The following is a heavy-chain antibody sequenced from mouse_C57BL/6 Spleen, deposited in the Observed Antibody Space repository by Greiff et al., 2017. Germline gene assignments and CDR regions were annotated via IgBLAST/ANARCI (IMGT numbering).Heavy chain of an antibody. Sequence: VQLVESGPGLVQPSQSLSITCTVSGFSLTSYGVHWVRQSPGKGLEWLGVLWRGGSTDYNAAFMSRLSITKDNSKSQVFFKMNSLQADDTAIYYCAKTYYYGSSYWYFDVWGTGTTVTVSS. CDR1: GFSLTSYG. V-gene: IGHV2-5*01. D-gene: IGHD1-1*01. CDR2: LWRGGST. J-gene: IGHJ1*03. CDR3: AKTYYYGSSYWYFDV.